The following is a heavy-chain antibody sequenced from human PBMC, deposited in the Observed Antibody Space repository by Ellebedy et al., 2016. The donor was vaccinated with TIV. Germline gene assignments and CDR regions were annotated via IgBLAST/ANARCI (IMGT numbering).Heavy chain of an antibody. V-gene: IGHV1-2*02. Sequence: AASVKVFCKASGYTFTGYYMHWVRQAPGQGLEWMGWINPNSGGTNYAQKFQGRVTMTRDTSISTAYMELSRLRSDDTAVYYCARAPDYYDSSGYANGGFDYWGQGTLVTVSS. CDR1: GYTFTGYY. CDR3: ARAPDYYDSSGYANGGFDY. J-gene: IGHJ4*02. CDR2: INPNSGGT. D-gene: IGHD3-22*01.